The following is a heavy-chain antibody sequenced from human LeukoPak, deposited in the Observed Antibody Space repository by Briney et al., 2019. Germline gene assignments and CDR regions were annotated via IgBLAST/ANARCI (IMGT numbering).Heavy chain of an antibody. CDR1: GGSISSYY. CDR2: IYYSGST. CDR3: ARDSSSWNY. J-gene: IGHJ4*02. D-gene: IGHD6-13*01. Sequence: SETLSLTCTVSGGSISSYYWSWIRQPPGKGLEWIGYIYYSGSTSYNPSLKSRVTISVDTSKNQFSLKLSSVTAADTAVYYCARDSSSWNYWGQGTLVTVSS. V-gene: IGHV4-59*01.